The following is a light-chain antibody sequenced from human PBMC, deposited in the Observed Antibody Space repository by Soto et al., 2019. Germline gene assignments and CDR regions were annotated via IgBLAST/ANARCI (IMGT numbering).Light chain of an antibody. CDR3: QAYDDGLSGSV. J-gene: IGLJ1*01. Sequence: QSVLTQPPSVSGAAGQSVTISCSGSSSNIGAGYDVHWYQQFPGGAPKSLIFGNYNRPSGVPNRFSGSRSGSSASLAIAGLQPEDEASYYCQAYDDGLSGSVFGTGTKVTVL. V-gene: IGLV1-40*01. CDR1: SSNIGAGYD. CDR2: GNY.